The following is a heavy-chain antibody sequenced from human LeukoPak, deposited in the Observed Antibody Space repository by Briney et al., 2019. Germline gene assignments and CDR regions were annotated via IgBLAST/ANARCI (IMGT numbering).Heavy chain of an antibody. CDR2: MNPNSGNT. V-gene: IGHV1-8*01. J-gene: IGHJ5*02. CDR1: GYTFTSYD. D-gene: IGHD2-21*02. Sequence: ASVKVSCKASGYTFTSYDINWVRQATGQGLEWMGWMNPNSGNTGYAQKFQGRVTMTRNTSISTAYMELSSLRSEDTAVCYCARAWDLAYCGGDCYYSWFDPWGQGTLVTVSS. CDR3: ARAWDLAYCGGDCYYSWFDP.